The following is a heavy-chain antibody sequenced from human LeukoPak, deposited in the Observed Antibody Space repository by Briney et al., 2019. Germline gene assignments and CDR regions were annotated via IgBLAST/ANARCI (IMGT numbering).Heavy chain of an antibody. CDR2: IDSDGSST. CDR3: ARGYYCGGDCYSNDY. D-gene: IGHD2-21*02. Sequence: PGGSLRLSCAAFGFTFSSYWMHWVRQAPGKGLVWVSRIDSDGSSTSYADSVKGRFTISRDNAKNTLYLQMNSLRAEDTAVYYCARGYYCGGDCYSNDYWGQGTLVTVSS. V-gene: IGHV3-74*01. J-gene: IGHJ4*02. CDR1: GFTFSSYW.